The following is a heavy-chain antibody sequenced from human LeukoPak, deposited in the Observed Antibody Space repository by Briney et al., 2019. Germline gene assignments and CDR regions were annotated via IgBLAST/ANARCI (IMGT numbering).Heavy chain of an antibody. CDR2: ISSSSSYI. Sequence: GGSLRLSCAASGFTFSSYSMNWVRQAPGRGLEWVSSISSSSSYIYYADSVKGRFTISRDNAKNSLYLQMNSLRAEDTAVYYCARTPTPYCGGDCYDFDYWGQGTLVTVSS. J-gene: IGHJ4*02. CDR1: GFTFSSYS. CDR3: ARTPTPYCGGDCYDFDY. V-gene: IGHV3-21*01. D-gene: IGHD2-21*02.